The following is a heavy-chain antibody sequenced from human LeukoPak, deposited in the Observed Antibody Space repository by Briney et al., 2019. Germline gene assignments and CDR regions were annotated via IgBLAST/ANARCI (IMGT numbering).Heavy chain of an antibody. CDR3: AKQACTSATCYHNC. D-gene: IGHD2-2*01. CDR1: GFTFSSYA. CDR2: LSGSGGST. V-gene: IGHV3-23*01. J-gene: IGHJ4*02. Sequence: PGGSLRLSCAASGFTFSSYAMSWVRQAPGKGLEWVSGLSGSGGSTFYADSVRGRFTISRDNSKNTLYLQMNSLRAEDTAMYYCAKQACTSATCYHNCWGQGTLVSVSS.